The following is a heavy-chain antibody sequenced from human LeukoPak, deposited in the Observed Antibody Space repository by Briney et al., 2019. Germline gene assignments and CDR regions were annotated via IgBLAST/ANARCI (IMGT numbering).Heavy chain of an antibody. Sequence: GGSLRLSCAASGFTFSSYGMSWVRQAPGKGLEWVSAISGSGGSTYYADSVKGRFTISRDNSKNTLYLQMNSLRAEDTAVYYCAKGDSSGYYTLRYFDYWGQXTLVTVSS. D-gene: IGHD3-22*01. CDR1: GFTFSSYG. J-gene: IGHJ4*02. CDR2: ISGSGGST. V-gene: IGHV3-23*01. CDR3: AKGDSSGYYTLRYFDY.